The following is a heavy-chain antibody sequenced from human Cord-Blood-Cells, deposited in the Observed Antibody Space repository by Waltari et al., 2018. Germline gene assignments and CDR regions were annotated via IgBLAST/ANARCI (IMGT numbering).Heavy chain of an antibody. V-gene: IGHV1-8*01. D-gene: IGHD5-18*01. CDR2: MNPNRCNT. Sequence: QVQLVQSGAEVKKPGASVKVSCKASGYTFTSYDINWVRQATGQGLEWMGWMNPNRCNTGDAQKFQGRVTMTRNTSISTAYMELSSLRSEDTAVYYCAMHERGYSYGYYYYYGMDVWGQGTTVTVSS. J-gene: IGHJ6*02. CDR1: GYTFTSYD. CDR3: AMHERGYSYGYYYYYGMDV.